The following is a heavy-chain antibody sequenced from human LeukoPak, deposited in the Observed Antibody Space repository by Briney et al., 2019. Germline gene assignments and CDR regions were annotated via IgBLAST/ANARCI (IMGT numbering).Heavy chain of an antibody. D-gene: IGHD3-3*01. CDR3: ARPVYDFWSGYPPYYYYYGMDV. Sequence: GGSVRLSCAASGFSFSRYAMHWVRQAPGKGLEWVAVISYEGSNKYYADSVKGRFTISRDNSKNTLYLQMTSLRAEDTAVYYCARPVYDFWSGYPPYYYYYGMDVWGQGTTFTVSS. CDR1: GFSFSRYA. V-gene: IGHV3-30-3*01. CDR2: ISYEGSNK. J-gene: IGHJ6*02.